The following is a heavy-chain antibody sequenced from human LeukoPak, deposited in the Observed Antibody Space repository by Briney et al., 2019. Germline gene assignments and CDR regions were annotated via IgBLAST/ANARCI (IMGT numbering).Heavy chain of an antibody. D-gene: IGHD1-26*01. CDR2: IYYSGST. CDR3: ARRYEGAYFDY. V-gene: IGHV4-59*08. J-gene: IGHJ4*02. Sequence: MPSETLSLTCTVSGGSISSYYWSWIRQPPGKGLEWIGYIYYSGSTNYNPSLKSRVTISVDTSKNQFSLKLSSVTAADTAVYYCARRYEGAYFDYWGQGTLVTVSS. CDR1: GGSISSYY.